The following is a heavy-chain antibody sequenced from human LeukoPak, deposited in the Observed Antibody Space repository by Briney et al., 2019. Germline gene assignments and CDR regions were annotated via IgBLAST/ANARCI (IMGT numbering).Heavy chain of an antibody. CDR1: GFTFSSYA. CDR2: ISGSGGST. D-gene: IGHD2-21*01. V-gene: IGHV3-23*01. Sequence: GGSLRLSCAASGFTFSSYAMSWVRQAPGKGLEWVSAISGSGGSTYYADSVKGRFTISRDNAKNSLYLQMNSLRAEDTAVYYCVRVDCGGDCFYYGMDVWGQGTTVTVSS. CDR3: VRVDCGGDCFYYGMDV. J-gene: IGHJ6*02.